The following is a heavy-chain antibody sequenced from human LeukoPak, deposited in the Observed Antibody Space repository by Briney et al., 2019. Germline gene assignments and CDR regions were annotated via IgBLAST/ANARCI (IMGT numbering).Heavy chain of an antibody. D-gene: IGHD4-17*01. CDR2: ISGSGGST. CDR3: ANSPMTTVTY. Sequence: PGGSLRLSCAASGFTFSSYAMGWVRQAPGKGLEWVSVISGSGGSTYYADSVKGRFTISRDNSKNTLYLQMNSLRAEDTAVYYCANSPMTTVTYWGQGTLVTVSS. CDR1: GFTFSSYA. V-gene: IGHV3-23*01. J-gene: IGHJ4*02.